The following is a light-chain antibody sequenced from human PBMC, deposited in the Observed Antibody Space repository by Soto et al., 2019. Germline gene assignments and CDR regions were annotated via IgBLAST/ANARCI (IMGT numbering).Light chain of an antibody. V-gene: IGLV1-51*01. CDR2: NND. Sequence: QSVLTQPPSVSAAPGQKVTISCSGSNSNIGNNYVSWYQQVPGTAPKLLIYNNDKRPSGIPDRFSGSWSGTSATLGITGLQTGDEADYYCGTWDTGLSAGVFGGGTQLTV. CDR3: GTWDTGLSAGV. CDR1: NSNIGNNY. J-gene: IGLJ2*01.